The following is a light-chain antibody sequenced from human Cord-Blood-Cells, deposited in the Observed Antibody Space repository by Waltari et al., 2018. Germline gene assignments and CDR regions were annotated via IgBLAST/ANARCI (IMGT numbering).Light chain of an antibody. CDR1: QSVSSSY. J-gene: IGKJ2*01. V-gene: IGKV3-20*01. Sequence: EIVLTQSPGTLSLSPGERATLSCRASQSVSSSYLAWYQQKPGQAPRLLIYGASSRATGIPDRFIGIGSGTDFTLTISRLEPEDFAVYYCQQYGSSSYTFGQGTKLEIK. CDR3: QQYGSSSYT. CDR2: GAS.